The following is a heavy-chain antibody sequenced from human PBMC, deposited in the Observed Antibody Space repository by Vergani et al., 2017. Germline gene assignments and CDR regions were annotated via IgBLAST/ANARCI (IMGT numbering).Heavy chain of an antibody. CDR3: ARAWYSSGWDGGGFDY. CDR2: IYFSGSS. CDR1: GGSISSYF. D-gene: IGHD6-19*01. J-gene: IGHJ4*02. V-gene: IGHV4-59*01. Sequence: QVQLQESGPGLVKPSETLSLTCTVSGGSISSYFWSWIRQPQGKGLEWIGYIYFSGSSNYNPSLTRRVTISVDTSKNQFSLKLSSVTAADTAVYYCARAWYSSGWDGGGFDYWGQGTLVTVSS.